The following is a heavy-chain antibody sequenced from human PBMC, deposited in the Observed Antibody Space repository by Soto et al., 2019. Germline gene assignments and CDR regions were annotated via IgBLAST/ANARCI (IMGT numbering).Heavy chain of an antibody. CDR2: ISSSGSTI. D-gene: IGHD2-2*01. CDR3: ARSGYCSSTSCSTRSNYYYMDV. J-gene: IGHJ6*03. Sequence: GGSLRLSYAASGFTFSDYYMSWIRQAPGKGLEWVSYISSSGSTIYYADSVKGRFTISRDNAKNSLYLQMNSLRAEDTAVYYCARSGYCSSTSCSTRSNYYYMDVWGKGTTVTVSS. CDR1: GFTFSDYY. V-gene: IGHV3-11*01.